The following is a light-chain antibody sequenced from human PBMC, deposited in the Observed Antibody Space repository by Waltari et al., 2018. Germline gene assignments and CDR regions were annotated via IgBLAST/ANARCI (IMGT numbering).Light chain of an antibody. V-gene: IGKV2-30*02. J-gene: IGKJ2*01. Sequence: DVVMTQSPLSLPVTLGQAASISCKSSQSLVHSDGNTHLNWFQQRPGQSPRRLMYRVSNRDSGVPDRFSGSGSGTDFTLKISRVEAEDVGVYYCMQGTHWPYTFGQGTKLDIK. CDR1: QSLVHSDGNTH. CDR2: RVS. CDR3: MQGTHWPYT.